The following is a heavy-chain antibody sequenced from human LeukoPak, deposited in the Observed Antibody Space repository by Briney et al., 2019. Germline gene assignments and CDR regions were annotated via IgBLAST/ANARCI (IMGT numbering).Heavy chain of an antibody. J-gene: IGHJ4*02. CDR1: GGSINSGRYY. Sequence: PSQTLSLTCTVSGGSINSGRYYWTWIRQHPGKGLEWIGYIYYSGSTYYNPSLKSRVTISLDTSKNQFSLKLSSVTAADTAVYYCARDPGGNRDGYNLLWGQGTLVTVSS. D-gene: IGHD5-12*01. CDR2: IYYSGST. CDR3: ARDPGGNRDGYNLL. V-gene: IGHV4-31*03.